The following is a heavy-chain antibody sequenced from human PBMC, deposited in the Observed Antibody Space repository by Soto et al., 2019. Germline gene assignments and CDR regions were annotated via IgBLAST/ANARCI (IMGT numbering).Heavy chain of an antibody. CDR3: ARDLHDYGVGYDY. J-gene: IGHJ4*02. Sequence: GFLRLSCAASGFPFNSYSINWVRLAPGKGLEWVSYISSSSSTIYYADSVKGRFTISRDNAKNSLYLQMNSLRAEDTAVYYCARDLHDYGVGYDYWGQGTLVTVSS. CDR1: GFPFNSYS. V-gene: IGHV3-48*01. D-gene: IGHD4-17*01. CDR2: ISSSSSTI.